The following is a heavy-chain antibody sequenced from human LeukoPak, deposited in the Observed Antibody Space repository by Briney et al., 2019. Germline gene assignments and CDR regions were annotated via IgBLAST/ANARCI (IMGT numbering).Heavy chain of an antibody. CDR1: KFTFTNYR. D-gene: IGHD1-7*01. J-gene: IGHJ4*02. CDR3: ARGGVGTATPYIDY. CDR2: ISYDGTKK. Sequence: GGSLRLSCAASKFTFTNYRFHWVRQAPGKGLEWVAVISYDGTKKHYADSVKGRFIISRDDSRDTLFLQMDSLRAEDTAVYYCARGGVGTATPYIDYWGQGTLVTVSS. V-gene: IGHV3-33*05.